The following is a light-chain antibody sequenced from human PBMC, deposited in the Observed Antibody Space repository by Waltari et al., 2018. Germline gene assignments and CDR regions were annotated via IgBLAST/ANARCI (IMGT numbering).Light chain of an antibody. CDR1: QSVSSN. CDR3: QQYNNWPPMYT. CDR2: GAS. V-gene: IGKV3-15*01. J-gene: IGKJ2*01. Sequence: IVITQSPATLSVSPGERATLSCRATQSVSSNLAWYKQKPGQAPRLLIYGASTRATGIPAMFSGSGSGTEFTLTISSLQSEDFAVYYCQQYNNWPPMYTFGQGTKLEIK.